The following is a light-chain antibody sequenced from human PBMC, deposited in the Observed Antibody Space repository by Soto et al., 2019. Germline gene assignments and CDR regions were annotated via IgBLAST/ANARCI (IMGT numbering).Light chain of an antibody. Sequence: DIQMTQSPSSLSASVGDRVTITCRASQSISSYLNWYQRKPGKAPKLLIYGVSSLQGGVPSRFSGSGSGTDFTLTISSLQPEDFATYYCQQSYSNTWTFGQGTKVEIK. V-gene: IGKV1-39*01. J-gene: IGKJ1*01. CDR1: QSISSY. CDR3: QQSYSNTWT. CDR2: GVS.